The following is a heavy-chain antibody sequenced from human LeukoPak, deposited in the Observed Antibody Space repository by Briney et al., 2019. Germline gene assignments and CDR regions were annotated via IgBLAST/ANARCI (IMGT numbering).Heavy chain of an antibody. CDR1: GCTFGDYG. V-gene: IGHV3-20*04. J-gene: IGHJ4*02. CDR3: ARDLYYYDSSGYYLGY. CDR2: FNWRGGST. Sequence: GGSLRLSCAASGCTFGDYGMSWVRQAPGKGLEWVSGFNWRGGSTCYADSVKGRFTISRDNAKNSLYLQMNSLRAEDTAFYYCARDLYYYDSSGYYLGYWGQGTLVTVSS. D-gene: IGHD3-22*01.